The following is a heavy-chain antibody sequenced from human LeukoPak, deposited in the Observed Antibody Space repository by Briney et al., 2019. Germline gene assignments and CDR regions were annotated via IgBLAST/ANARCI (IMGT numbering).Heavy chain of an antibody. D-gene: IGHD2-21*02. CDR3: AKGRGTMVTAAANY. Sequence: PGGSLRLSCAASGFTFSNYSMSWVRQAPGEGLEWVSTISGTSGTTYYADSVKGRFTISRDNSKNTLFLQFNSLRADDMAVYYCAKGRGTMVTAAANYWGQGTLVTVSS. V-gene: IGHV3-23*01. CDR1: GFTFSNYS. CDR2: ISGTSGTT. J-gene: IGHJ4*02.